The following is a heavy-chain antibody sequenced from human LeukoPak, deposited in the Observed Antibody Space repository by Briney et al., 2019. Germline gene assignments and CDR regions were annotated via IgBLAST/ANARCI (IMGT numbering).Heavy chain of an antibody. CDR2: MNPNSGNT. Sequence: ASVKVSCKASGYTFTSYDINWVRQATGQGLEWMGWMNPNSGNTGYAQKFQGRVTMTRNTSISTAYMELSSLRSEDTAVYYCARGSRSSVTIFGVVTGLYHYYMDVWGKGTTVTVSS. CDR3: ARGSRSSVTIFGVVTGLYHYYMDV. J-gene: IGHJ6*03. V-gene: IGHV1-8*01. CDR1: GYTFTSYD. D-gene: IGHD3-3*01.